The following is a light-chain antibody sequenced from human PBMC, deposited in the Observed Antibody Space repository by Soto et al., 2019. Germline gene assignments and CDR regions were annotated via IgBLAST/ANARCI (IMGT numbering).Light chain of an antibody. V-gene: IGLV1-44*01. CDR3: SSCSTTTTPCV. J-gene: IGLJ1*01. CDR1: SSNIGSNT. CDR2: SNN. Sequence: QSVLTQPPSASGTPGQRVTISCSGSSSNIGSNTVNWYQQLPGTAPKLLIYSNNQRPSGVPDRFSGSKSGTSASLAISGLQSEDEADYYCSSCSTTTTPCVFGTGTKVTVL.